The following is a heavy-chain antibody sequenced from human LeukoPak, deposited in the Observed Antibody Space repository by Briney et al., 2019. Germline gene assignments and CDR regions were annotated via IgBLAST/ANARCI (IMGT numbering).Heavy chain of an antibody. CDR1: GFTFSSYG. Sequence: GGSLRLSCAASGFTFSSYGMHWVRQAPGKGLEWVAFIRYDGSNKYYADSVKGRFTISRDNSKNTLYLQMNSLRAEDTAVYYCAKASTLSGYWNAFDIWGQGTMVTVSS. CDR2: IRYDGSNK. V-gene: IGHV3-30*02. J-gene: IGHJ3*02. D-gene: IGHD3-3*01. CDR3: AKASTLSGYWNAFDI.